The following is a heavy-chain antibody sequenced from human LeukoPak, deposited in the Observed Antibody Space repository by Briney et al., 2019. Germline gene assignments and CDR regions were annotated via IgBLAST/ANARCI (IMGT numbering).Heavy chain of an antibody. CDR2: ASGSVAST. CDR3: ARDLGIAVAGADY. CDR1: EFTFNNFA. J-gene: IGHJ4*02. D-gene: IGHD6-19*01. Sequence: PGGSLRLSCVASEFTFNNFAINWVRQAPGKGLEWVAAASGSVASTYHADSVRGRFTISRDKSKNTVYLQMNSLRVEDTAVYHCARDLGIAVAGADYWGQGTLVTVSS. V-gene: IGHV3-23*01.